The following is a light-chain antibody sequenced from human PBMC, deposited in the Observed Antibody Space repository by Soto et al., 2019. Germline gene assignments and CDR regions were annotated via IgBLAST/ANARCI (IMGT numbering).Light chain of an antibody. CDR2: GAS. CDR3: QHYNNWPPYT. V-gene: IGKV3-15*01. Sequence: EIVMTQSPATLSVSPGERATLSCRASQSVSSNLAWYQQKPGQAPRLLIYGASTRATGFPARFSGSGSGTEFTLTISSLQSEDFEVYYCQHYNNWPPYTFGQGTKLEIK. J-gene: IGKJ2*01. CDR1: QSVSSN.